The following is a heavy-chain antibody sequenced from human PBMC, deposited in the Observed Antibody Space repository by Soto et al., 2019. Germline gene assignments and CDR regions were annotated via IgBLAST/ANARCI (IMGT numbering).Heavy chain of an antibody. D-gene: IGHD6-6*01. CDR3: AKGGPELASYNWFDP. CDR2: IYYSGST. Sequence: QVQLQESGPGLVKPSETLSLTCTVSGDSVSSGNNYWSWIRQPPGKGLEWIGYIYYSGSTNYNPSLKRRVTISVDTSKNQFSLKLSSVTAADTAVYYCAKGGPELASYNWFDPWGQGTLVTVSS. CDR1: GDSVSSGNNY. V-gene: IGHV4-61*01. J-gene: IGHJ5*02.